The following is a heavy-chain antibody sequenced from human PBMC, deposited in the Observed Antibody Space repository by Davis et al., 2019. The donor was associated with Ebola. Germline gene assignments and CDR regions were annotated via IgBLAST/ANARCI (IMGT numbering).Heavy chain of an antibody. V-gene: IGHV1-69*13. CDR1: GYTFINYY. J-gene: IGHJ5*02. D-gene: IGHD3-9*01. CDR3: ARAQYYDILTGYTKGGNWFDP. Sequence: AASVKVSCKASGYTFINYYIRWVRQAPGQGLEWMGGIIPIFGTANYAQKFQGRVTITADESTSTAYMELSSLRSEDTAVYYCARAQYYDILTGYTKGGNWFDPWGQGTLVTVSS. CDR2: IIPIFGTA.